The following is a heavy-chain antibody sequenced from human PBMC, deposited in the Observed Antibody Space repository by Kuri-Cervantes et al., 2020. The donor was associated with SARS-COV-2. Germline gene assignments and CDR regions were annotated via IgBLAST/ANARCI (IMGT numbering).Heavy chain of an antibody. CDR1: GGSISSSSYY. CDR2: IYYSGST. J-gene: IGHJ4*02. V-gene: IGHV4-39*01. CDR3: ARLARLAVAGGGDFDY. D-gene: IGHD6-19*01. Sequence: SETLSLTCTVSGGSISSSSYYWGWIRQPPGKGLEWIGNIYYSGSTYYNPSLKSRVTISVDTSKNQFSLKLSSVTAADTAVYYCARLARLAVAGGGDFDYWGQGTLVTVSS.